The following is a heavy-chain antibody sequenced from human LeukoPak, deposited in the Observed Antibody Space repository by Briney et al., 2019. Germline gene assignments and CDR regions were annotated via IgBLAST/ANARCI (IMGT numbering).Heavy chain of an antibody. J-gene: IGHJ4*02. Sequence: RPGGSLRLSCAASGFTFSNYAMSWVRQAPGKGLEWVSGISGSSGTTYYTDSVQGRFTISRDNSKDTLYLQMNSLRDDDTAIYYCAKSWSCVQYNDWLCYFDYWGQGTLVTVSS. CDR1: GFTFSNYA. CDR3: AKSWSCVQYNDWLCYFDY. CDR2: ISGSSGTT. V-gene: IGHV3-23*01. D-gene: IGHD3-9*01.